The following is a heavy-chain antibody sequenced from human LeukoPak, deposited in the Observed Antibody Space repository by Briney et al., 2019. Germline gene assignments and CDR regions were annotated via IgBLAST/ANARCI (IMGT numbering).Heavy chain of an antibody. V-gene: IGHV3-21*01. J-gene: IGHJ3*01. CDR3: ASPPLAVAGTFYG. CDR1: GFTFSSYS. Sequence: NPGGSLRLSCAASGFTFSSYSMNWVRQAPGKGLEWVSSISSSSSYIYYADSVKGRFTISRDNAKNSLYLQMNSLRAEDTAVYYCASPPLAVAGTFYGWGQGTMVTASS. D-gene: IGHD6-19*01. CDR2: ISSSSSYI.